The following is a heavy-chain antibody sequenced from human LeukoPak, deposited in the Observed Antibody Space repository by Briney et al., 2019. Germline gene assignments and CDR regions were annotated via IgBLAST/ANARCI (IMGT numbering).Heavy chain of an antibody. J-gene: IGHJ4*02. Sequence: SETLSLTCTVSGGSISSYSYYWGWIRQPPGKGLEWIGSMYYSESTYYNPSLKSRVTISVDTSKNQFSLKLSSVTAADTAVYYCARHGSQFVWSGRPPDYWGQGTLVTVSS. V-gene: IGHV4-39*01. CDR2: MYYSEST. CDR1: GGSISSYSYY. CDR3: ARHGSQFVWSGRPPDY. D-gene: IGHD3-3*01.